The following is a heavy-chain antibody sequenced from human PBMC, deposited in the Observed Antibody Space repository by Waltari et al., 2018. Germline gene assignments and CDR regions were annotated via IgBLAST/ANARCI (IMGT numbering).Heavy chain of an antibody. CDR3: AREDRYSSGWYGGGF. J-gene: IGHJ4*02. CDR2: VFHNGAT. V-gene: IGHV4-39*02. CDR1: GGSSLNDNCC. Sequence: QVQLQESGPGLVKPWETLSLTCTVSGGSSLNDNCCWGWTRQPPGKGLEWIGTVFHNGATQYNPSLKSRVTVFVATSQNVFSLRMTSLTAADTAVYYCAREDRYSSGWYGGGFWGQGALVTVS. D-gene: IGHD6-19*01.